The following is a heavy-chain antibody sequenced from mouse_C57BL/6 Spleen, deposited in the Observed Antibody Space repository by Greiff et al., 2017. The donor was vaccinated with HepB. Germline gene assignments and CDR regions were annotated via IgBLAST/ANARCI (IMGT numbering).Heavy chain of an antibody. Sequence: QVQLKQSGPELVKPGASVKISCKASGYAFSSSWMNWVKQRPGKGLEWIGRIYPGDGDTNYNGKFKGKATLTADKSSSTAYMQLSGLTSGDSAVYFCARSRGDGSMDYWGQGTSVTVSS. CDR2: IYPGDGDT. J-gene: IGHJ4*01. CDR1: GYAFSSSW. V-gene: IGHV1-82*01. CDR3: ARSRGDGSMDY.